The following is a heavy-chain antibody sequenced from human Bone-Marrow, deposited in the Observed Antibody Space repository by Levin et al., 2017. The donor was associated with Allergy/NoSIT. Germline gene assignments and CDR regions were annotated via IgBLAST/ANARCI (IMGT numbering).Heavy chain of an antibody. V-gene: IGHV4-38-2*01. J-gene: IGHJ4*02. Sequence: SETLSLTCAVSGYSISSGYYWGWIRQPPGKGLEWIGSIYHSGSTYYNPSLKSRVTISVDTSKNQFSLKLSSVTAADTAVYYCARDQRPYGSGEFDYWGQGTLVTVSS. CDR1: GYSISSGYY. CDR3: ARDQRPYGSGEFDY. D-gene: IGHD3-10*01. CDR2: IYHSGST.